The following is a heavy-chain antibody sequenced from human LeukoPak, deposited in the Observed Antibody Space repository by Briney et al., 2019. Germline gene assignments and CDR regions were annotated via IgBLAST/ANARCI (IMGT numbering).Heavy chain of an antibody. Sequence: PSETLSLTCTVSGGSISSYYWSWIRQPAGKGLEWIGRIYTSGSTGYNPSLKSRVTMSVDTSKNQFSLKLSSVTAADTAVYYYARVDLRAAYFDYWGQGTLVTVSS. J-gene: IGHJ4*02. CDR3: ARVDLRAAYFDY. D-gene: IGHD2-15*01. V-gene: IGHV4-4*07. CDR1: GGSISSYY. CDR2: IYTSGST.